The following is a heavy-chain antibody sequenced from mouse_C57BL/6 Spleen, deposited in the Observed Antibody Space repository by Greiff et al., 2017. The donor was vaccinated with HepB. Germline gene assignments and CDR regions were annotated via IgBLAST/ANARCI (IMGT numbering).Heavy chain of an antibody. CDR3: ARGYYGSSLNWFAY. Sequence: QVQLQQSGAELVKPGASVKISCKASGYAFSSYWMNWVKQRPGKGLEWIGQIYPGDGDTNYNGKFKGKATLTADKSSSTAYMQLSSLTSEDSAVYFCARGYYGSSLNWFAYWGQGTLVTVSA. J-gene: IGHJ3*01. D-gene: IGHD1-1*01. CDR2: IYPGDGDT. V-gene: IGHV1-80*01. CDR1: GYAFSSYW.